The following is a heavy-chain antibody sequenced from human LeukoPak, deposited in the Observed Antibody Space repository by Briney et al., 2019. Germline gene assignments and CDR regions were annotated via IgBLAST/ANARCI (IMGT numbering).Heavy chain of an antibody. V-gene: IGHV3-30-3*01. Sequence: GGSLRLSCAASGFTFSSYAMHWVRQAPGKGLEWVAVISYDGSNKYYADSVKGRFTISRDNSKNTLYLQMNSLRAEDTAVYYCARGRAYGFSEWPTLGSYWGQGTLVTVSS. J-gene: IGHJ4*02. D-gene: IGHD3-3*01. CDR3: ARGRAYGFSEWPTLGSY. CDR1: GFTFSSYA. CDR2: ISYDGSNK.